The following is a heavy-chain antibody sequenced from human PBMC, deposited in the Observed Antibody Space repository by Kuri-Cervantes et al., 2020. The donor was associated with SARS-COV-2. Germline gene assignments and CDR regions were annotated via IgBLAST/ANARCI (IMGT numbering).Heavy chain of an antibody. CDR1: GGSISSGSYY. J-gene: IGHJ4*02. D-gene: IGHD6-6*01. CDR2: IYTSGST. Sequence: SETLSLTCTVSGGSISSGSYYWSWIRQPAGKGLEWIGRIYTSGSTNYNPSLKSRVTISVDTSKNQFSLKLSSVTAADTAVYYCARLGKDSSSPCDYWGQGTLVTVSS. CDR3: ARLGKDSSSPCDY. V-gene: IGHV4-61*02.